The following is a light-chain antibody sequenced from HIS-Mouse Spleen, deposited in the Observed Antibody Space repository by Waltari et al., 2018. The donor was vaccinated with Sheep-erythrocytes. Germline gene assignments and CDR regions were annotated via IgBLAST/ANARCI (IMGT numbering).Light chain of an antibody. Sequence: QSALTQPPSASGSPGQSVTISCTGTSSYVGGYNYVSWYQQHHGKAPKLMIYEVSKRPSGVPDRFSGSKSGNTASLTVSGLQAEDEADYYCSSYAGSNNWVFGGGTKLTVL. CDR2: EVS. V-gene: IGLV2-8*01. CDR3: SSYAGSNNWV. J-gene: IGLJ3*02. CDR1: SSYVGGYNY.